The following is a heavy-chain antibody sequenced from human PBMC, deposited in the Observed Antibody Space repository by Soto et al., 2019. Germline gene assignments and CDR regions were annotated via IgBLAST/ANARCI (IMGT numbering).Heavy chain of an antibody. V-gene: IGHV4-39*01. CDR1: GGSISTTNYY. CDR3: ATQATSWQLGYCLDV. J-gene: IGHJ6*02. CDR2: IYYTGST. D-gene: IGHD6-13*01. Sequence: SETLSLTCSVSGGSISTTNYYWGWIRQPPGKGLEWLGSIYYTGSTSYNPSLKTRLTISVDTSKNQCSLSLSSLTASDTAVSYCATQATSWQLGYCLDVWGQETTLTASS.